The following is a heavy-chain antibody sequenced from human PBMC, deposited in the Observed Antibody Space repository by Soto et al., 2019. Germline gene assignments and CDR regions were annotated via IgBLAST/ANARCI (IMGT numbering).Heavy chain of an antibody. CDR1: GGSFSGYY. Sequence: QVQLQQWGAGLLKPSETLSLTCAVYGGSFSGYYWSWIRQPPGKGLEWIGEINHSGSTNYNPSLKSRVTRSVDTSKNQFSLKLSSVTAADTAVYYCARGRPYYDILTGYYTGWFDPWGQGTLVTVSS. D-gene: IGHD3-9*01. J-gene: IGHJ5*02. V-gene: IGHV4-34*01. CDR3: ARGRPYYDILTGYYTGWFDP. CDR2: INHSGST.